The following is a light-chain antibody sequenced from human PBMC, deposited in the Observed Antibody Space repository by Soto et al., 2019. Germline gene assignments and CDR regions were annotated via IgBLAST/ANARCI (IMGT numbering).Light chain of an antibody. CDR1: QSVSSY. CDR3: QQRSNWPRT. Sequence: EIVLTQSPATLSLSPGERATLSCRASQSVSSYLAWYQQKPGQAPRLLIFAASNRATGIPARFSGSGSGTDFTLTISSLELEDFAVYYCQQRSNWPRTFGQGTKLESK. J-gene: IGKJ2*01. CDR2: AAS. V-gene: IGKV3-11*01.